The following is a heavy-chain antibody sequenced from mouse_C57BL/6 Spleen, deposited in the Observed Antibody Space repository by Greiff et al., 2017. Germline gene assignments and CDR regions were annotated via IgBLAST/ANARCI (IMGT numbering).Heavy chain of an antibody. D-gene: IGHD1-1*01. Sequence: SGPELVKPGASVKIPCKASGYTFTDYNMDWVKQSHGKSLEWIGDINPNNGGTIYNQKFKGKATLTVDKSSSTAYMELRSLTSEDTAVYYCARKSYYYGSDAMDYWGQGTSVTVSS. CDR2: INPNNGGT. CDR3: ARKSYYYGSDAMDY. J-gene: IGHJ4*01. V-gene: IGHV1-18*01. CDR1: GYTFTDYN.